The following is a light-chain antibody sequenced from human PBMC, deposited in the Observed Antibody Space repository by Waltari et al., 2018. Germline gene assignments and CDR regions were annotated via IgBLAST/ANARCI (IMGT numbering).Light chain of an antibody. CDR3: GTWDSSLSAVV. V-gene: IGLV1-51*01. J-gene: IGLJ2*01. CDR2: DNH. CDR1: SFNIGSDY. Sequence: QSVLTQPPSVSAAPGQKVTISCSGSSFNIGSDYVSWYQQLPGTAPKILIYDNHRRPSGIPDRFSGSKSGTSATLGITGLQTGDEADYYCGTWDSSLSAVVFGGGTKLTVL.